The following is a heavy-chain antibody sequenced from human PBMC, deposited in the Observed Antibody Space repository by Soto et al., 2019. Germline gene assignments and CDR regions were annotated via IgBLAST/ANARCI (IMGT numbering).Heavy chain of an antibody. D-gene: IGHD2-2*02. CDR3: ASAIVVVPAAIPRADYYYYGMDV. CDR1: GGTFSSYA. J-gene: IGHJ6*02. Sequence: QVQLVQSGAEVKKPGSSVKVSCKASGGTFSSYAISWVRQAPGQGLEWMGGIIPIFGTANYAQKFQGRVTITADKSTSTAYMELSSLRSEDTAVYYCASAIVVVPAAIPRADYYYYGMDVWGQGTTVTVSS. CDR2: IIPIFGTA. V-gene: IGHV1-69*06.